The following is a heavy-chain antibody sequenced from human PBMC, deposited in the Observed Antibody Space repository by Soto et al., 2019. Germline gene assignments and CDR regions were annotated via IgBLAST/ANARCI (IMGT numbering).Heavy chain of an antibody. J-gene: IGHJ6*02. CDR2: MNPINGAT. Sequence: ASVKVSCKAPGYDFTAYDINWVRQASGQGLEWMGWMNPINGATGTARRFQGRVSMTSNTDTGTAYLELTSLRSDDTAVYYCGRGPSPRAPAGGTPYYYAMDVWGQGTTVTVSS. D-gene: IGHD6-13*01. CDR3: GRGPSPRAPAGGTPYYYAMDV. CDR1: GYDFTAYD. V-gene: IGHV1-8*02.